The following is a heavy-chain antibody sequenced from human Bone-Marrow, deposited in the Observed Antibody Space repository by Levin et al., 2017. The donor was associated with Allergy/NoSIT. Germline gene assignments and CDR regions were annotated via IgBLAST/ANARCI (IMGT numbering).Heavy chain of an antibody. J-gene: IGHJ1*01. CDR3: ARPPTAHYPQEHFHL. Sequence: GESLKISCKGSGYTFPNYWIGWVRQMPGKGLEWMGSIYPHDSHIKYSPSFQGQVTFSADKSTSTAYLQWSSLKASDSAIYFCARPPTAHYPQEHFHLWGQGTLVTVSS. D-gene: IGHD1/OR15-1a*01. CDR1: GYTFPNYW. CDR2: IYPHDSHI. V-gene: IGHV5-51*01.